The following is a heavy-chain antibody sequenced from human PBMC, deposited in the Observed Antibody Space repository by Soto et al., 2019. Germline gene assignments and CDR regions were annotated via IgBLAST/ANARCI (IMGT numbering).Heavy chain of an antibody. CDR1: GFTFSSYG. V-gene: IGHV3-30*18. CDR2: ISYDGSNK. J-gene: IGHJ5*02. D-gene: IGHD2-2*01. Sequence: QVQLVESGGGVVQPGRSLRLSCAASGFTFSSYGMHWVCQAPGKGLEWVAVISYDGSNKYYADSVKGRFTISRDNSKNTLYLQMNSLRAEDTAVYYCAKEALGCSSTSCYSDGAWFDPWGQGTLVTVSS. CDR3: AKEALGCSSTSCYSDGAWFDP.